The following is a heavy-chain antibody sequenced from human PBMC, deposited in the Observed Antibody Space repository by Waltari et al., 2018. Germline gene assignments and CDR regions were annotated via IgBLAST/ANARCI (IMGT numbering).Heavy chain of an antibody. D-gene: IGHD3-22*01. Sequence: QVQLVQSGAEVKKPGASVKVSCKASGYTCTSYDINWVRQDTGQGLGWMGWMKPNRGNTGYAQKFQGRVTMTRYTSISTAYMELSSLRSEDTAVYYCARGVGAAYDSSGYYWDFDYWGQGTLVTVSS. V-gene: IGHV1-8*02. J-gene: IGHJ4*02. CDR2: MKPNRGNT. CDR1: GYTCTSYD. CDR3: ARGVGAAYDSSGYYWDFDY.